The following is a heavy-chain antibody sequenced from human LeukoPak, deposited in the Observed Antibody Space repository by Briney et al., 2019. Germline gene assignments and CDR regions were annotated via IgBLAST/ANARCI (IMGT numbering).Heavy chain of an antibody. CDR1: GFTLNIYA. CDR2: IYSGGST. CDR3: ARGRFAVAGTFDY. J-gene: IGHJ4*02. D-gene: IGHD6-19*01. V-gene: IGHV3-66*02. Sequence: GGSLRLSCAASGFTLNIYAMSWVRQAPGKGLEWVSVIYSGGSTYYADSVKGRFTISRDNSKNTLYLQMNSLRAEDTAVYYCARGRFAVAGTFDYWGQGTLVTVSS.